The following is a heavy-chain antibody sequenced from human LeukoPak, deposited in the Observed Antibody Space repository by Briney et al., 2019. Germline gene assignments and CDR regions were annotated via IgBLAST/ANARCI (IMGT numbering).Heavy chain of an antibody. Sequence: PGRSLRLSCAASGFTFSSYAMSWVRQAPGKGLEWVSAISGSGGSTYYADSVKGRFTISRDNSKNTLYLQMNSLRAEDTAVYYCAKDFAPPLDSSSWSGGYFDYWGQGTLVTVSS. CDR3: AKDFAPPLDSSSWSGGYFDY. V-gene: IGHV3-23*01. CDR2: ISGSGGST. D-gene: IGHD6-13*01. J-gene: IGHJ4*02. CDR1: GFTFSSYA.